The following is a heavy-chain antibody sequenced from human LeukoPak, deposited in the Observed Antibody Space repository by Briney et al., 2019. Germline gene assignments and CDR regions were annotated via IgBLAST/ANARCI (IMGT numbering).Heavy chain of an antibody. CDR2: IYHSGST. D-gene: IGHD5-18*01. Sequence: SETLSLTCTVSGGSVSSGSSHWSWIRQPPGKGLEWIGYIYHSGSTYYNPSLKSRVTISVDRSKNQFSLKLSSVTAADTAVYYCARVSRGYRGFFDYWGQGTLVTVSS. V-gene: IGHV4-30-2*01. CDR3: ARVSRGYRGFFDY. J-gene: IGHJ4*02. CDR1: GGSVSSGSSH.